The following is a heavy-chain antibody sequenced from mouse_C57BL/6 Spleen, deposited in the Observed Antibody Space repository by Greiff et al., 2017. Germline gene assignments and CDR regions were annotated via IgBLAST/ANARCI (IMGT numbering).Heavy chain of an antibody. J-gene: IGHJ4*01. CDR2: ISSGSSTI. D-gene: IGHD1-1*02. CDR1: GFTFSDYG. V-gene: IGHV5-17*01. Sequence: EVQLVESGGGLVKPGGSLKLSCAASGFTFSDYGMHWVRQAPEKGLEWVAYISSGSSTIYYADTVKGRFTISRDNAKNTLFLQMTSLRSEDTAMYYCAKYYLVPYAMDYWGQGTSVTVA. CDR3: AKYYLVPYAMDY.